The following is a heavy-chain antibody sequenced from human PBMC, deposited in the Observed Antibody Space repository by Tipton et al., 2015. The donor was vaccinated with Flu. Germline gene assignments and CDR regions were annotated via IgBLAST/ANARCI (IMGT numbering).Heavy chain of an antibody. CDR3: ARTRGGYCSSSSCYADYFDY. V-gene: IGHV3-7*01. Sequence: SGFTFSIYGMHWVRQAPGKGLEWVANINQGGSEKYYVDSVKGRFTISRDNAKNSLHLHMNSLRAEDTAVYYCARTRGGYCSSSSCYADYFDYWGQGTLVTVSS. CDR1: GFTFSIYG. D-gene: IGHD2-2*01. CDR2: INQGGSEK. J-gene: IGHJ4*02.